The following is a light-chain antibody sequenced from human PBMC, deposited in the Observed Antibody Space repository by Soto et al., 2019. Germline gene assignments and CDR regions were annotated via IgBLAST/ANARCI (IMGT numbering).Light chain of an antibody. CDR1: QSVSNNY. J-gene: IGKJ1*01. Sequence: EHVLTQSPGTLSLSPGERATLSCRASQSVSNNYLAWYQQKPGQAPRLLIYGASNRATGIPDRFSGSRSGTDFTLTISRLEPEDFAVYYCQQYGSSGTFGQGTKVDNK. CDR3: QQYGSSGT. CDR2: GAS. V-gene: IGKV3-20*01.